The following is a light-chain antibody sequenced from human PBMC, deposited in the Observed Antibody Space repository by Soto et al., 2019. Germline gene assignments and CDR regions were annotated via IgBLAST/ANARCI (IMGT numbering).Light chain of an antibody. J-gene: IGKJ1*01. CDR1: QSFNSIY. CDR2: GAS. V-gene: IGKV3-20*01. Sequence: GLPQSPYTLSLSPGERAALSGRASQSFNSIYLAWYQQKPGQAPRLLIYGASSRATGIPDRFSGSGSGTDFTLTISRLEPEDFAVYYCHQYDSWTFGHGTKVDI. CDR3: HQYDSWT.